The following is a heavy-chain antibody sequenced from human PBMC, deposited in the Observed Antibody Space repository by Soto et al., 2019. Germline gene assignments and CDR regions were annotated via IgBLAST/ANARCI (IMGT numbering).Heavy chain of an antibody. V-gene: IGHV3-30-3*01. CDR2: ISYDGSNK. Sequence: GGSLRLSCAASGFTFSSYAMHWVRQAPGKGLEWVAVISYDGSNKYYADSVKGRFTISRDNSKNTLYLQMNSLRAEDTAVYYCARDLWGSYYLLDYWGQGTLVTVSS. D-gene: IGHD1-26*01. CDR3: ARDLWGSYYLLDY. J-gene: IGHJ4*02. CDR1: GFTFSSYA.